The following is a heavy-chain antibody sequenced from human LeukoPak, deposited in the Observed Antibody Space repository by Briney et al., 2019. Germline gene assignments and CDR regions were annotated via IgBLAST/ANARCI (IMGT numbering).Heavy chain of an antibody. D-gene: IGHD3-22*01. CDR1: GYTFTDYY. V-gene: IGHV1-2*02. Sequence: ASVKVSCTASGYTFTDYYIHWLRQAPGRGPEWLGWIDPKSGATYYAEKFQGRDTMTGDTYIDTAYMQQSRLTSDDTAVYYCARSPGSSSYWGPFDVGGQGALVTVSS. CDR2: IDPKSGAT. J-gene: IGHJ4*02. CDR3: ARSPGSSSYWGPFDV.